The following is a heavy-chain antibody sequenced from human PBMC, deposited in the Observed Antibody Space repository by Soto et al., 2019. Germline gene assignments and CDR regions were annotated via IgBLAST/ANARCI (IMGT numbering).Heavy chain of an antibody. CDR3: AKDSYGSGSSTHWAYYYYGMDV. CDR2: ISYDGSNK. D-gene: IGHD3-10*01. Sequence: GWSLRLSCAASGFTFSSYGMHWVRQAPGKGLEWVAVISYDGSNKYYADSVKGRFTISRDNSKNTLYLQMNSLRAEDTAVYYCAKDSYGSGSSTHWAYYYYGMDVWGQGTTVTVSS. CDR1: GFTFSSYG. J-gene: IGHJ6*02. V-gene: IGHV3-30*18.